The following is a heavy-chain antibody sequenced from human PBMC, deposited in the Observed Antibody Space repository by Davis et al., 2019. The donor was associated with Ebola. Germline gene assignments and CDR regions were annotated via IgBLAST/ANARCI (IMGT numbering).Heavy chain of an antibody. CDR1: GYTFTSYG. Sequence: ASVKVSCKASGYTFTSYGISWVRQAPGHGLEWMGWISAYNGNIKYEQKFQGRVTMTTDTSTSTAHMELRSLRSDDTAVYYCARDTGRIAAAAKDYWGQGTLVTVSS. D-gene: IGHD6-13*01. J-gene: IGHJ4*02. V-gene: IGHV1-18*01. CDR3: ARDTGRIAAAAKDY. CDR2: ISAYNGNI.